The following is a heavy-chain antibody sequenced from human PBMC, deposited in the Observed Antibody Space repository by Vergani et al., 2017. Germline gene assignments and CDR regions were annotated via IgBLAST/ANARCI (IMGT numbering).Heavy chain of an antibody. CDR1: GYTFTSYY. V-gene: IGHV1-46*01. Sequence: QVQLVQSGAEVKKPGASVKVSCKASGYTFTSYYMHWVRQAPGQGLEWMGIINPSGGSTSYAQKFQGRVTMTRDTSTSTVYMELSSLRSEDTAVYYCARDEGDSSSWLTPPHFGFDYWGQGTLVTVSS. J-gene: IGHJ4*02. CDR2: INPSGGST. CDR3: ARDEGDSSSWLTPPHFGFDY. D-gene: IGHD6-13*01.